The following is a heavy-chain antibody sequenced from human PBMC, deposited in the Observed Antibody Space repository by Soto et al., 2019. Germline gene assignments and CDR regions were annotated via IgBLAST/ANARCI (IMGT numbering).Heavy chain of an antibody. J-gene: IGHJ3*02. CDR3: VRGPSHGAYDI. Sequence: QVQLVESGGDVVQPGRSLRLSCAASGSTFSSYDIHWVRQAPIKGLEWVAHISPDGNNAYYADSVKGRFTISRDNARNKVDLQVNRPRLEDTAVYPCVRGPSHGAYDILGQGTLVTVSS. V-gene: IGHV3-30-3*01. CDR2: ISPDGNNA. CDR1: GSTFSSYD.